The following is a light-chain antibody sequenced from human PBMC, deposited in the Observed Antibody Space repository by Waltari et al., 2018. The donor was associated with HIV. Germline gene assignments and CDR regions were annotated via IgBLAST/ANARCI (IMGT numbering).Light chain of an antibody. CDR1: SGPSTYA. V-gene: IGLV4-69*01. J-gene: IGLJ3*02. Sequence: QLILTQSPSASASLGASVKLTCTLSSGPSTYAIAWLQHQPEKGPRFLMKLNNDGSHTRGDRIPDRFSGSSSGAERYLTISSLQSEDEADYYCQTWDTGPWVFGGGTKLTVL. CDR3: QTWDTGPWV. CDR2: LNNDGSH.